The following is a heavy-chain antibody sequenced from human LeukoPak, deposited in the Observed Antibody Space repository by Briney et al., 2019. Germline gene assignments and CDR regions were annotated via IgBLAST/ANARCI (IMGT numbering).Heavy chain of an antibody. V-gene: IGHV3-21*01. Sequence: PGGSLRLSCAASGVTLSRYSMNWVRQAPGKGLEWVSSISSSSSYIYYADSVKGGFTISIDNAKNSLYLQINSLRAEDTAVYYCARGGNLYCSATSCYDFDYWGQGTLVTVSS. CDR2: ISSSSSYI. CDR3: ARGGNLYCSATSCYDFDY. CDR1: GVTLSRYS. J-gene: IGHJ4*02. D-gene: IGHD2-2*01.